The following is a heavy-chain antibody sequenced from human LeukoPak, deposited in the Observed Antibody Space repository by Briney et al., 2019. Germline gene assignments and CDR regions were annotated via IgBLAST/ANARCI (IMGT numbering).Heavy chain of an antibody. CDR3: ATGVGYSSGWYTLDY. CDR2: FDPEDGET. CDR1: GYTLTELS. Sequence: GGPVKVSCKVSGYTLTELSMHWVRQAPGKGLEWMGGFDPEDGETIYAQKFQGRVTMTEDTSTDTAYMELSSLRSEDTAVYYCATGVGYSSGWYTLDYWGQGTLVTVSS. D-gene: IGHD6-19*01. J-gene: IGHJ4*02. V-gene: IGHV1-24*01.